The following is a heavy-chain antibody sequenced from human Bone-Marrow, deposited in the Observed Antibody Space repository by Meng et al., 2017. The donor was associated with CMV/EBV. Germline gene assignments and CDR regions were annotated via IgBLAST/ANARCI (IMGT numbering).Heavy chain of an antibody. CDR2: IYSGGRT. V-gene: IGHV3-53*01. CDR3: ARDGTTSRWDYYYGMDV. J-gene: IGHJ6*02. CDR1: GFTVSSNY. Sequence: GESLKISCAASGFTVSSNYMSWVRQAPGKGLEWVSVIYSGGRTYYADSVKGRFTISRDNSKNTLYLQMNSLRAEDTAVYYCARDGTTSRWDYYYGMDVWGQGTTVTVSS. D-gene: IGHD4-17*01.